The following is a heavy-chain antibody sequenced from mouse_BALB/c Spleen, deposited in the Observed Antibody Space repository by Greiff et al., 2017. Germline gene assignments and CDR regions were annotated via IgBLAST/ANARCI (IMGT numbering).Heavy chain of an antibody. V-gene: IGHV1-26*01. Sequence: VQLHQSGPELVKPGASVKMSCKASGYTFTDYYMKWVKQSHGQSLEWIGDINPNNGGTSYNQKFKGKATLTVDKSSSTAYMQLNSLTSEDSAVYYCARWDYYGWAYWGQGTLVTVSA. CDR2: INPNNGGT. J-gene: IGHJ3*01. CDR3: ARWDYYGWAY. D-gene: IGHD2-2*01. CDR1: GYTFTDYY.